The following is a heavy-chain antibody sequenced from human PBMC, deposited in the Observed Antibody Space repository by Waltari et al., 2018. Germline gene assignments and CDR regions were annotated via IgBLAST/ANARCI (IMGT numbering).Heavy chain of an antibody. D-gene: IGHD3-22*01. CDR1: GFTFSSYG. Sequence: QVQLVESGGGVVQPGRSLRLSCAASGFTFSSYGMHWVRQAPGKGLEWVAVIWYDGSNKYYADSVKGRFTISRDNSKNTLYLQMNSLRAEDTAVYYCARGSIYYDSSGYYYVNYFDYWGQGTLVTVSS. CDR3: ARGSIYYDSSGYYYVNYFDY. CDR2: IWYDGSNK. V-gene: IGHV3-33*01. J-gene: IGHJ4*02.